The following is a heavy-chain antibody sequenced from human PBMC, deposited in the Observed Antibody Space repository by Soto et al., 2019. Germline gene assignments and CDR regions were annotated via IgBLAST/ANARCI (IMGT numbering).Heavy chain of an antibody. Sequence: QVQLVESGGGLVKPGGSLRLSCAASGFTFSDYYMSWIRQAPGKGLEWVSYISSSGSTIYYADSVKGRFTISRDNAKNSLYLQLNSLRAEVTSVYYCARDLRIAAAGTVGRFDPWGQGTLVTVSS. V-gene: IGHV3-11*01. CDR2: ISSSGSTI. CDR3: ARDLRIAAAGTVGRFDP. J-gene: IGHJ5*02. CDR1: GFTFSDYY. D-gene: IGHD6-13*01.